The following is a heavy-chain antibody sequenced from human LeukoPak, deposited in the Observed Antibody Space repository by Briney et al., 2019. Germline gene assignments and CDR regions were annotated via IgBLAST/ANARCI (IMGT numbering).Heavy chain of an antibody. D-gene: IGHD3-22*01. V-gene: IGHV3-30*04. CDR1: GFTFSSYA. Sequence: GRSLRLSCAASGFTFSSYAMHWVRQAPGKGLEWVAVISYDGSNKYYADSVKGRFTISRDNSKNTQYLQMNSLRAEDTAVYYCARTPDLSIYDSSGYCDYWGQGTLVTVSS. CDR3: ARTPDLSIYDSSGYCDY. J-gene: IGHJ4*02. CDR2: ISYDGSNK.